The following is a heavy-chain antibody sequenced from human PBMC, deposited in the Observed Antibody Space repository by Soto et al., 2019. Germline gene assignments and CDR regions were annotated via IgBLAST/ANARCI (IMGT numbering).Heavy chain of an antibody. Sequence: SETLSLTCTVSGGSINNNHYYWGWVRQPPGKGLEWIGSISYSGTTYFNPSLKSRVVKSVDTSRNQFSLRLTSVTAADTAVYYCASVTATGNRVYWGQGTLVTVSS. V-gene: IGHV4-39*01. J-gene: IGHJ4*02. CDR3: ASVTATGNRVY. CDR1: GGSINNNHYY. D-gene: IGHD6-13*01. CDR2: ISYSGTT.